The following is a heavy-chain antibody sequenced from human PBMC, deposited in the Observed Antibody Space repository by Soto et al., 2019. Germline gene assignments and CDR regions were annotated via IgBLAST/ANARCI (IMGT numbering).Heavy chain of an antibody. V-gene: IGHV4-31*03. CDR2: IYYSGST. J-gene: IGHJ4*02. CDR3: ARVPARGMATRPVYFDY. Sequence: SETLSLTCTVSGGSISSGGYYWSWIRQHPGKGLEWIGYIYYSGSTYYNPSLKSRVTISVDTSKNQFSLKLSSVTAADTAVYYCARVPARGMATRPVYFDYWGQGTLVTVSS. CDR1: GGSISSGGYY. D-gene: IGHD5-12*01.